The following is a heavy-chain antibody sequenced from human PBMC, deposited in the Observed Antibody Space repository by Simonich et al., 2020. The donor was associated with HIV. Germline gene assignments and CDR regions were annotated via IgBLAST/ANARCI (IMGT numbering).Heavy chain of an antibody. D-gene: IGHD3-16*01. CDR3: ASGGSISSVWADDY. CDR1: GFTFSSYA. Sequence: VQLVESGGGVVQPGRSLRLSCADSGFTFSSYAMHLVRQAPGKWLELVAVISVDGSNKYYADSVKGRFTISRDNSKNTLYLQMNSLRAEDTAVYYCASGGSISSVWADDYWGQGTLVTVSS. J-gene: IGHJ4*02. V-gene: IGHV3-30*07. CDR2: ISVDGSNK.